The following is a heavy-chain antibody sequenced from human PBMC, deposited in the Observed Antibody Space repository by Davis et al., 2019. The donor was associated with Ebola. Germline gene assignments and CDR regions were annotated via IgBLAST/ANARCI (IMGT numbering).Heavy chain of an antibody. V-gene: IGHV1-3*01. D-gene: IGHD6-6*01. J-gene: IGHJ2*01. CDR1: GYTFTSYA. CDR3: ARPANLASRPSYWYFDL. Sequence: ASVKVSCKASGYTFTSYAMHWVRQAPGQRLEWMGWINAGNGNTKYSQNFQGRVTISRDPSANTAYMELSSLKSEDTAVYYCARPANLASRPSYWYFDLWGRGTLVTVSS. CDR2: INAGNGNT.